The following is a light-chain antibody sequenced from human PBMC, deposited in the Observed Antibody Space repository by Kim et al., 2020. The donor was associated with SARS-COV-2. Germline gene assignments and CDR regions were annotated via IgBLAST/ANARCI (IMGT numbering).Light chain of an antibody. Sequence: GKTVTISCTRSSGSIARNYVQWYQQRPGSAPTTVIYEDNQRPSGVPDRFSGSIDSSSNSASLTISGLKTEDEDDYYCQSYDSSNVVFGGGTQLTVL. V-gene: IGLV6-57*03. CDR2: EDN. J-gene: IGLJ2*01. CDR3: QSYDSSNVV. CDR1: SGSIARNY.